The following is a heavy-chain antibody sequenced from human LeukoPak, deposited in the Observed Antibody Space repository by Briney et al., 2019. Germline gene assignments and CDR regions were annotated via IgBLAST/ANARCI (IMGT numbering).Heavy chain of an antibody. CDR2: IYGGGGT. V-gene: IGHV3-53*01. CDR3: ARDTGGPADY. J-gene: IGHJ4*02. Sequence: GGSLRLSCAASGFTVGSNYMNWVRQAPGKGLEWVSVIYGGGGTYYADSVMGRFTISRDNSKNTLFLQMSSLRAEDTAVYYCARDTGGPADYWGQGTLVTVSS. CDR1: GFTVGSNY. D-gene: IGHD2-15*01.